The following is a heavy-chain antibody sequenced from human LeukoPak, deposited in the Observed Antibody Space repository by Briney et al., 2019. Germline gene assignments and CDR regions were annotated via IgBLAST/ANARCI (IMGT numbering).Heavy chain of an antibody. J-gene: IGHJ4*02. D-gene: IGHD5-12*01. CDR3: ARGYSGYDVSFDY. Sequence: SETLSLTCAVSGGSISSGGYSWSWIRQPPGKGLEWIGYIYHSGSTYYNPSLKSRVTISVDGSKNQFSLKLSSVTAADTAVYYCARGYSGYDVSFDYWGQGTLVTVSS. CDR2: IYHSGST. V-gene: IGHV4-30-2*01. CDR1: GGSISSGGYS.